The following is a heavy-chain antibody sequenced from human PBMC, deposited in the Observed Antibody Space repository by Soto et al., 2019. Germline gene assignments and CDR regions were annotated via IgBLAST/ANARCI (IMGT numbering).Heavy chain of an antibody. CDR1: GFTFSSYG. Sequence: QVQLVESGGGVVQPGRSLRLSCAASGFTFSSYGMHWVRQAPGKGLEWVAVIWYDGSKKFYAESVKGLFTISRDNSKNTLYLQMNSLRAEDTAVYYCAIDRGQQLVKVAFDIWGQWTMVTVAS. V-gene: IGHV3-33*01. CDR3: AIDRGQQLVKVAFDI. D-gene: IGHD6-13*01. J-gene: IGHJ3*02. CDR2: IWYDGSKK.